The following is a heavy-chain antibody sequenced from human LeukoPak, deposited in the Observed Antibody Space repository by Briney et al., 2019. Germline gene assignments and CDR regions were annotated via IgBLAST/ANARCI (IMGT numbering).Heavy chain of an antibody. V-gene: IGHV3-23*01. CDR1: GFTFSSYW. CDR2: ISGSGGST. D-gene: IGHD5-18*01. CDR3: AKDGGYRRYYFDY. Sequence: GGSLRLSCVASGFTFSSYWMSWVRQAPGKGLEWVSAISGSGGSTYYADSVKGRFTISRDNSKNTLYLQMNSLRAEDTAVYYCAKDGGYRRYYFDYWGQGTLVTVSS. J-gene: IGHJ4*02.